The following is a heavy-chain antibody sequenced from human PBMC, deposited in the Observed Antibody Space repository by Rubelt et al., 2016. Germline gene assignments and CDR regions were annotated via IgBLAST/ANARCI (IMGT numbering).Heavy chain of an antibody. J-gene: IGHJ5*02. CDR1: GFSFNIYE. CDR3: VRDEYGVGGDP. V-gene: IGHV3-48*03. D-gene: IGHD2/OR15-2a*01. Sequence: EVQLVESGGGLVQPGGSLRLSCAASGFSFNIYEMNWVRQAPGKGLEWVSYLTASGGARYYADAVKGRFTVSRDNAKNLLYLQMNNVTDDDTALYYCVRDEYGVGGDPWGQGTLVTVSS. CDR2: LTASGGAR.